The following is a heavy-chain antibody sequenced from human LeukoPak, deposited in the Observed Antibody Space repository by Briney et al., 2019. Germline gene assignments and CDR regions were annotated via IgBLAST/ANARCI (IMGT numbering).Heavy chain of an antibody. CDR1: GVTVSSNY. CDR2: IYSDGST. CDR3: ARAGLYSGSGLDY. J-gene: IGHJ4*02. D-gene: IGHD5-12*01. V-gene: IGHV3-53*01. Sequence: GGSLRLSCAAAGVTVSSNYMSWVRQVPGRGLEWVSMIYSDGSTYYADSVKGRFTISRDNSKNTLYLQMNSLRAEDTAVYYCARAGLYSGSGLDYWGQGTLVTVSS.